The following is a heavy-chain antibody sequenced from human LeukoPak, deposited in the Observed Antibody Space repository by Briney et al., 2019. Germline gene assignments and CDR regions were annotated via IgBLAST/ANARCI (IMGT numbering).Heavy chain of an antibody. CDR3: ARHVTHSSSWYFDY. D-gene: IGHD6-13*01. CDR2: IYYSGST. CDR1: GGSISSYY. V-gene: IGHV4-59*08. J-gene: IGHJ4*02. Sequence: SETLSLTCTVSGGSISSYYWSWIRQPPGKGLEWIGYIYYSGSTNYNPSLKSRVTISVDTSKNQFSLKLSSVTAADTAVYYCARHVTHSSSWYFDYWGQGTLVTVSS.